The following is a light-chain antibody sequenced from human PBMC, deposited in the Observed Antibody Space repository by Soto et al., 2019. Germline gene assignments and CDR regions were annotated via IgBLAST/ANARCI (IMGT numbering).Light chain of an antibody. CDR3: QQYHTYSRT. CDR2: DAS. Sequence: DIQMTQSPSTLSASVGDRVTITCRASQSISNKLAWYQQKAGKAPKVLIYDASTLESGVASRFSGSGPGTEFTLTVSSLQPDDFATYYCQQYHTYSRTFGQGTMVEIK. V-gene: IGKV1-5*01. J-gene: IGKJ1*01. CDR1: QSISNK.